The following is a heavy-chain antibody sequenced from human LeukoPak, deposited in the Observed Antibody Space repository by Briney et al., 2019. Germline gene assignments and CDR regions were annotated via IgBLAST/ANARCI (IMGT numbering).Heavy chain of an antibody. D-gene: IGHD4-17*01. Sequence: GGSLRLSCAASGFTFSSYWMHWVRQAPGKGLVWVSRINSDGSSTSYADSVKGRFTISRDNAKNTLYLQMNSLRAEDTAVYYCARMGYGDGFDYWGQGTLVTVSS. V-gene: IGHV3-74*01. CDR2: INSDGSST. J-gene: IGHJ4*02. CDR1: GFTFSSYW. CDR3: ARMGYGDGFDY.